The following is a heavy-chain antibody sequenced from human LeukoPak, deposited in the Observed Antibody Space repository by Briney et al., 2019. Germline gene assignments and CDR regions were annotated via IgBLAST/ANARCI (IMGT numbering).Heavy chain of an antibody. CDR1: GFTFSSYA. D-gene: IGHD3-22*01. J-gene: IGHJ4*02. V-gene: IGHV3-23*01. Sequence: PGGSLRLSCAASGFTFSSYAMSWVRQAPGKGLEWVSPISGSGGSTYYADSVKGRFTISRDNSKNTLYLQMNSLRAEDTAVYYCAKGHGGGFDSSGYFPDYWGQGTLVTVFS. CDR2: ISGSGGST. CDR3: AKGHGGGFDSSGYFPDY.